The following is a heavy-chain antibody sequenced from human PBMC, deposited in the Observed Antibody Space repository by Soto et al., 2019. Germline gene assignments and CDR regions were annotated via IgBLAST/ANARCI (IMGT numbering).Heavy chain of an antibody. J-gene: IGHJ5*02. CDR1: GASMTNYH. CDR2: GSGTGSP. CDR3: ARAYWHHTWGSTPAAFDP. V-gene: IGHV4-4*07. D-gene: IGHD3-16*01. Sequence: QVQLQESGPGVVKPSETLSLTCTVSGASMTNYHWNWVRQSAGGGLEYIGRGSGTGSPDYNPSLKSRVPVSLDWSGTQFSLKLTSVTAADTAVYYCARAYWHHTWGSTPAAFDPWGQGTLVIVSS.